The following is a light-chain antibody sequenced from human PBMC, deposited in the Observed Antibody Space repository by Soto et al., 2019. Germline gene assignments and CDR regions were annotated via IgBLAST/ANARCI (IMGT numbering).Light chain of an antibody. V-gene: IGLV2-8*01. J-gene: IGLJ1*01. CDR3: VSFAGGIYV. CDR1: SSDVGAYIF. CDR2: DVN. Sequence: QSVLTQPPSASGSPGQSVTISCTGTSSDVGAYIFVSWYQQHPGKAPKLMVYDVNRRPPGVPDRFFGSKSGNTASLTVSGLQAEDEADYYCVSFAGGIYVFGTGTKVTVL.